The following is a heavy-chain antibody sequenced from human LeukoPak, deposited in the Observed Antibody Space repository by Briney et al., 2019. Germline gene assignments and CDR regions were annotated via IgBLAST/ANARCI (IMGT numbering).Heavy chain of an antibody. CDR2: INWNGGST. J-gene: IGHJ4*02. Sequence: GSLRLSCAASGFTFDDYGMSWVRQAPGKGLEWVSGINWNGGSTGYADSVKGRFTISRDNAKNPLYLQMNSLRAEDTALYYCAREHEAAAGTPFGYWGQGTLVTVSS. CDR3: AREHEAAAGTPFGY. D-gene: IGHD6-13*01. V-gene: IGHV3-20*04. CDR1: GFTFDDYG.